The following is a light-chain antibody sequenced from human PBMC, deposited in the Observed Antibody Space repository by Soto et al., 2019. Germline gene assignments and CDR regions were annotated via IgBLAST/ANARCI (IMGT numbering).Light chain of an antibody. CDR3: QQYTSWLWT. CDR1: QSVSSK. CDR2: GAS. V-gene: IGKV3-15*01. Sequence: EILMAQSPATLSVSPGEGATLSCRASQSVSSKLAWYQQKPGQAPRLLIYGASTRATGIPARFSGSGSGTEFTLIISSLQSEDSAVYYCQQYTSWLWTFGQGTKVDI. J-gene: IGKJ1*01.